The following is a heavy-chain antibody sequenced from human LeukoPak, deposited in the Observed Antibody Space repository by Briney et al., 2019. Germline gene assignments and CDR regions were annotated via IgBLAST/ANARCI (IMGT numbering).Heavy chain of an antibody. D-gene: IGHD3-22*01. J-gene: IGHJ4*02. CDR1: GGSISSYY. CDR2: IYTSGST. CDR3: ARGNTYYYDWYYFDY. V-gene: IGHV4-4*07. Sequence: SETLSLTCTVSGGSISSYYWSWIRQPAGKGLEWIGRIYTSGSTNYNPSLKSRVTMSVDTSKNQFSLKLSSATAADTAVYYCARGNTYYYDWYYFDYWGQGTLVTVSS.